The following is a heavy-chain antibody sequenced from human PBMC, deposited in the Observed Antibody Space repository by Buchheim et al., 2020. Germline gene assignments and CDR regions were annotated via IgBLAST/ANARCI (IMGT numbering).Heavy chain of an antibody. CDR1: GYTFTSYY. CDR2: INPSGGIT. CDR3: ARMSAATDYYYGMDV. V-gene: IGHV1-46*01. D-gene: IGHD2-15*01. Sequence: QVQLVQSGAEVKKPGPSVKVSCKASGYTFTSYYMHWVRQAPGQGLEWMGMINPSGGITTYAQKLQGRVTMTRDTSTRTVYMELSSLRSEDTAVYYCARMSAATDYYYGMDVWGQGTT. J-gene: IGHJ6*02.